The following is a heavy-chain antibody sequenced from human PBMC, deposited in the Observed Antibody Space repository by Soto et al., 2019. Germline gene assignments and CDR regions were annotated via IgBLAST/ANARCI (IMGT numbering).Heavy chain of an antibody. V-gene: IGHV1-69*13. Sequence: RASVKVSCKASGGTFSSYAISWVRQAPGQGLEWMGGIIPIFGTANYAQKFQGRVTITADESTSTAYMELSSLRSEDTAVYYCARDSYASSSGYYSPYYFDYWGQGTLVTVSS. J-gene: IGHJ4*02. CDR2: IIPIFGTA. D-gene: IGHD3-22*01. CDR3: ARDSYASSSGYYSPYYFDY. CDR1: GGTFSSYA.